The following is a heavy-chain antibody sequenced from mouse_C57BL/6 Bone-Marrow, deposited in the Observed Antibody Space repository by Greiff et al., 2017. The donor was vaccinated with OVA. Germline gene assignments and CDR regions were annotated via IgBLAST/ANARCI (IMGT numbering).Heavy chain of an antibody. Sequence: QVQLKQSGAELVRPGASVTLSCKASGYTFTDYEMHWVKQTPVHGLEWIGAIDPETGGTAYNQKFKGKAILTADKSSSTAYMELRSLTSEDSAVYYCTRWDYGSSYCFDYWGQGTTLTVSS. V-gene: IGHV1-15*01. CDR3: TRWDYGSSYCFDY. D-gene: IGHD1-1*01. CDR2: IDPETGGT. J-gene: IGHJ2*01. CDR1: GYTFTDYE.